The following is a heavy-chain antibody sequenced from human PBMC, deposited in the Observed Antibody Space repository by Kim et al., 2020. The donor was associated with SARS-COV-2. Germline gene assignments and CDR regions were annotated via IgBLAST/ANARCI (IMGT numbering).Heavy chain of an antibody. J-gene: IGHJ4*02. D-gene: IGHD6-19*01. Sequence: RYAQKFEGRVTMTTGTSTGRVYMEMRSLRFDDTAVYYCARDYSGGWYRFDYWGQGTLVTVSS. CDR3: ARDYSGGWYRFDY. V-gene: IGHV1-18*01.